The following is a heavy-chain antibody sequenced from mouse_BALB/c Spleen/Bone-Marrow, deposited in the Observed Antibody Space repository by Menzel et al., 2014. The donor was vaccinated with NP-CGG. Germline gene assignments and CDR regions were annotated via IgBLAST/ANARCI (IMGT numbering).Heavy chain of an antibody. J-gene: IGHJ4*01. CDR1: GYAFTNYL. Sequence: QAQLKESGAELVRPGTSVKVSCKASGYAFTNYLIEWVKQRPGQGLEWIGLIDPGSGGTNYNEKFKGKATLTADKSSSTAYMQLSSLTSDDSAVYFCAREGYDNDGGRSMDYWGQGTSVTVSS. CDR3: AREGYDNDGGRSMDY. V-gene: IGHV1-54*01. CDR2: IDPGSGGT. D-gene: IGHD2-4*01.